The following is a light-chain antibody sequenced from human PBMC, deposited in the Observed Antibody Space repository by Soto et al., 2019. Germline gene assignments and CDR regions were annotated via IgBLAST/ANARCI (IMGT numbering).Light chain of an antibody. CDR1: FSNIGSNT. Sequence: QSVLTQPPSASGTPGQRVTLSCSGTFSNIGSNTVTWYQQFPGTAPKLLIFSNNQRPSGVPDRFSGSKSGTSASLAIRGLQSEDEPDHYCTTRDDNLNRYVSGTGTTVTVL. V-gene: IGLV1-44*01. CDR3: TTRDDNLNRYV. CDR2: SNN. J-gene: IGLJ1*01.